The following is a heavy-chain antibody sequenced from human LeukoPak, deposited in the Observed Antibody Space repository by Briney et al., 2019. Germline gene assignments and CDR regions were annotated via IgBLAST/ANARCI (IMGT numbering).Heavy chain of an antibody. CDR2: ISSSSSYI. CDR1: GFTFSSYS. Sequence: PGGSLRLSCAASGFTFSSYSMNWVRQAPGKGLEWVSSISSSSSYIYYADSVKGRFTISRDNAKNSLYLQMNGLRAEDTAVYYCARRGLAGYCSGGSCQDVYYYYYMDVWGKGTTVTVSS. D-gene: IGHD2-15*01. V-gene: IGHV3-21*01. J-gene: IGHJ6*03. CDR3: ARRGLAGYCSGGSCQDVYYYYYMDV.